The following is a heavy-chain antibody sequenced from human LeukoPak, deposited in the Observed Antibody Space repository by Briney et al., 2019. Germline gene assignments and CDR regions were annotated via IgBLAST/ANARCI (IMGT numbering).Heavy chain of an antibody. V-gene: IGHV1-46*01. D-gene: IGHD6-6*01. J-gene: IGHJ4*02. CDR2: INPSGGST. CDR1: GYTFTSYY. CDR3: ARDDTTYSSSWGHFDY. Sequence: ASVKVSCKASGYTFTSYYMHWVRQAPGQGLEWMGIINPSGGSTSYAQKFQGRVTMTRDMSTSTVYMELSSLRSEDTAVYYCARDDTTYSSSWGHFDYWGQGTLVTVSS.